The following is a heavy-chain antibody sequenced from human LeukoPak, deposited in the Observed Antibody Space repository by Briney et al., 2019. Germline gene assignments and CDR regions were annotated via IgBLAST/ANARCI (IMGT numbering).Heavy chain of an antibody. CDR3: AKSEAVAGIADY. Sequence: GGSRRLSWAASTFTFSIDAMSWVRHAPGDWREWVSAISGSGGSTYYAEPVKGRFTISRDNSKNTLYLQMNSLRADDTAVYYCAKSEAVAGIADYWGQGTLVTVPS. CDR1: TFTFSIDA. CDR2: ISGSGGST. V-gene: IGHV3-23*01. J-gene: IGHJ4*02. D-gene: IGHD6-19*01.